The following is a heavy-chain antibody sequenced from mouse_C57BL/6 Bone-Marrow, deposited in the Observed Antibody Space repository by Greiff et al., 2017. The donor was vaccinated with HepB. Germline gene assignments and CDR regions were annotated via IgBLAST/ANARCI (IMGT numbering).Heavy chain of an antibody. Sequence: EVKLVESGGGLVQPGGSLKLSCAASGFTFSDYGMAWVRQAPRKGPEWVAFISNLAYSIYYADTVTGRFTISRENAKNTLYLEMSSLRSEDTAMYYCARGLLRTGAMDYWGQGTSVTVSS. J-gene: IGHJ4*01. CDR2: ISNLAYSI. D-gene: IGHD1-1*01. CDR1: GFTFSDYG. CDR3: ARGLLRTGAMDY. V-gene: IGHV5-15*01.